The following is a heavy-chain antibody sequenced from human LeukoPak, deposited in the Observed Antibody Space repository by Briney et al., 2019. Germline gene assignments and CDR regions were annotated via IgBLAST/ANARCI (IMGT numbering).Heavy chain of an antibody. Sequence: SETLSLTCAVSGGSISSSTYYWGWIRQPPGKGLEWIGTMYYSGGAFYNPSHKSRVTISVDTSKNQFSLKLNSVTAADTAVYYCARLASGIGGYFDYWGQGTLVTVSS. CDR2: MYYSGGA. V-gene: IGHV4-39*01. D-gene: IGHD6-13*01. CDR3: ARLASGIGGYFDY. CDR1: GGSISSSTYY. J-gene: IGHJ4*02.